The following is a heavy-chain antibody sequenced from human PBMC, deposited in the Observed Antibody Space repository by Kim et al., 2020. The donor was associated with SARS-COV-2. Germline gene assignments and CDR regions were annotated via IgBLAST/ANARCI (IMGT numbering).Heavy chain of an antibody. CDR1: GFTFSSYS. D-gene: IGHD6-13*01. CDR2: ISSSSSYI. CDR3: ARDQIAWLRSSSWDY. J-gene: IGHJ4*02. Sequence: GGSLRLSCAASGFTFSSYSMNWVRQAPGKGLEWVSSISSSSSYIYYADSVKGRFTISRDNAKNSLYLQMNSLRAEDTAVYYCARDQIAWLRSSSWDYWGQGTLVTVSS. V-gene: IGHV3-21*01.